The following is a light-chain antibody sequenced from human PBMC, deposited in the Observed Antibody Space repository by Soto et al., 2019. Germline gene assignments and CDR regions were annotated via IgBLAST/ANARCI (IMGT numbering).Light chain of an antibody. J-gene: IGKJ2*01. V-gene: IGKV1-5*03. Sequence: DIQRTQSPSTLSASVGDRVTITCRASQSIRSWLAWYQQKPGKAPKLLIYKASSLESGVPSRFSGSGSGTEFTLTISSLQPDDFATYYCQEYDDYLFTFGPGTKLEIK. CDR1: QSIRSW. CDR2: KAS. CDR3: QEYDDYLFT.